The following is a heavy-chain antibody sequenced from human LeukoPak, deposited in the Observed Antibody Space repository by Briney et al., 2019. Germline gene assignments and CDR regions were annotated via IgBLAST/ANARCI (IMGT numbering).Heavy chain of an antibody. J-gene: IGHJ4*02. CDR3: ARLSGSYYNPPFYFDY. V-gene: IGHV3-23*01. CDR1: GFTFITYA. Sequence: PGGSLRLSCAGSGFTFITYAMSWVRQAPGKGLEWVSAFSGGDDSTYYAHSVRGRFTISRDSSRNTLYLQMNSLRAEDTAVYYCARLSGSYYNPPFYFDYWGQGTLVTVSS. CDR2: FSGGDDST. D-gene: IGHD3-10*01.